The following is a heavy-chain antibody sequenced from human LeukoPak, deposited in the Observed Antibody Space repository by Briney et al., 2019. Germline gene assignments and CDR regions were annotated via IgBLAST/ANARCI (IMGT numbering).Heavy chain of an antibody. V-gene: IGHV1-69*01. CDR1: GGTFSSYA. Sequence: SVKVSCKASGGTFSSYAISWVRQAPGQGLDWMGGIIPIFGTANYAQKFQGRVTITADESTSTAYMELSSLRSEDTAVYYCARGGLGGNDAFDIWGQGTMVTVSS. CDR2: IIPIFGTA. D-gene: IGHD6-25*01. CDR3: ARGGLGGNDAFDI. J-gene: IGHJ3*02.